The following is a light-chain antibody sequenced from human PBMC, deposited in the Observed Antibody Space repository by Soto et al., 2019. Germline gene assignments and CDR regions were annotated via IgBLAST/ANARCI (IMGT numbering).Light chain of an antibody. J-gene: IGKJ2*01. CDR3: QQTYSTPYT. CDR2: TAG. V-gene: IGKV1-39*01. Sequence: IHMTQSPSSLSASVGDRVTITCRASQRITTYLNWYQQQPGKAPKLLNSTAGTLQRGVPSRFSGSGSGTDFTLTITTLQPQDFATYFCQQTYSTPYTFGQGTKLEIK. CDR1: QRITTY.